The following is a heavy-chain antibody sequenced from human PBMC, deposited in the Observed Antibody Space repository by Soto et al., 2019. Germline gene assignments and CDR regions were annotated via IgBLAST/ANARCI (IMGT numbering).Heavy chain of an antibody. V-gene: IGHV1-18*01. CDR1: GYTFTGYV. CDR3: ARDLSGPGIAVSEGNWFDP. D-gene: IGHD6-19*01. Sequence: APVNVSRKASGYTFTGYVIGWVLQAPGQGLEWMGWISAYIGNTNYAQKLQGRVTITTDESTSTAYMELSSLRSEDTAVYYCARDLSGPGIAVSEGNWFDPWGQGTLVIVSS. CDR2: ISAYIGNT. J-gene: IGHJ5*02.